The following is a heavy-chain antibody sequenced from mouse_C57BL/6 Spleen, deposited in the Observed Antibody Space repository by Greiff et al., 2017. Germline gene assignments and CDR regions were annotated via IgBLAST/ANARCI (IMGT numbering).Heavy chain of an antibody. Sequence: QVQLQQSGAELVRPGASVKMSCKASGYTFTSYNMHWVKQTPRQGLEWIGAIYPGNGDPSYNQKFKGKATLTVDKSSSTAYMQLSSLTSEDSAVYCCARPAAQATWFAYWGQGTLVTVSA. CDR1: GYTFTSYN. V-gene: IGHV1-12*01. J-gene: IGHJ3*01. D-gene: IGHD3-2*02. CDR2: IYPGNGDP. CDR3: ARPAAQATWFAY.